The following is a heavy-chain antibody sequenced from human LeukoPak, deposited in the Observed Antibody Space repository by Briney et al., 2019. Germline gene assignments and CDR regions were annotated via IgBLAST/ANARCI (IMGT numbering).Heavy chain of an antibody. J-gene: IGHJ6*02. V-gene: IGHV3-53*01. CDR3: AREGNVEYYGMDV. Sequence: PGGSLRLSCAVSGFTVSTNYMTWVRQAPGKGPEWVSLLYSGGSTYYADSVKGRFTISRDNSKNTLYLQMNSLRAEDTALYYCAREGNVEYYGMDVWGQGITVTVSS. CDR2: LYSGGST. CDR1: GFTVSTNY. D-gene: IGHD3-3*01.